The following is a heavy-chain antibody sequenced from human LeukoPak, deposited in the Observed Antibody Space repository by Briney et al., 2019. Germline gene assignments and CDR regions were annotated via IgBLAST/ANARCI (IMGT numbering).Heavy chain of an antibody. CDR2: ISSGGNT. CDR3: AELGITMIGGV. CDR1: GFTLNNYA. Sequence: GGSLRLSCAASGFTLNNYAMSWVRQAPGKGLQWVSGISSGGNTYYVDSVKGRFTISRDNSKNTLYLQMNSLRAEDTAVYYCAELGITMIGGVWGKGTTVTISS. D-gene: IGHD3-10*02. V-gene: IGHV3-23*01. J-gene: IGHJ6*04.